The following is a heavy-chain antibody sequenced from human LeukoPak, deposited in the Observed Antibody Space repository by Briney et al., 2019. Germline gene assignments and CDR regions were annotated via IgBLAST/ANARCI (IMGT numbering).Heavy chain of an antibody. Sequence: QTGRSLRLSCAASGFTFSSYGMHWVCQAPGKGLEWVAVIWYDGSNKYYADSVKGRFTISRDNSKNTLYLQMNSLRAEDTAVYYCAKAGYGVKPPFDYWGQGTLVTVSS. D-gene: IGHD4-17*01. J-gene: IGHJ4*02. CDR1: GFTFSSYG. CDR3: AKAGYGVKPPFDY. CDR2: IWYDGSNK. V-gene: IGHV3-33*06.